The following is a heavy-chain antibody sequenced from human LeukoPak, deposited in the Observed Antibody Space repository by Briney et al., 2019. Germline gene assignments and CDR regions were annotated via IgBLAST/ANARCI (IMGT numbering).Heavy chain of an antibody. CDR3: AKDYPRYCSSTSCYTPYYYGMDV. D-gene: IGHD2-2*02. CDR2: ISCDGSNK. Sequence: PGGSLRLSCAASGFIFSSYGMHWVRQAPGKGLEWVAVISCDGSNKYYADSVKGRFTISRDNSKNTLYLQMNTLRAEDTAVYYCAKDYPRYCSSTSCYTPYYYGMDVWGQGTTVTVSS. CDR1: GFIFSSYG. V-gene: IGHV3-30*18. J-gene: IGHJ6*02.